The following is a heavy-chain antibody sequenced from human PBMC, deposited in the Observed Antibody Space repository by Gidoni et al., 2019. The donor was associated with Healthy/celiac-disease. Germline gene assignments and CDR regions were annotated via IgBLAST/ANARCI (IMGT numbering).Heavy chain of an antibody. Sequence: EVQLVESGGGLVQPGGSLRLSCAASGFTFSNAWMSWVRQAPGKGLEWVGRIKSKTDGGKTDYAAPVKGRFTNSRDDSKNTLYLQMNSLKTEDTAVYYCTTFAIVVVTTTAFDIWGQGTMVTVSS. V-gene: IGHV3-15*01. CDR1: GFTFSNAW. CDR2: IKSKTDGGKT. J-gene: IGHJ3*02. D-gene: IGHD2-21*02. CDR3: TTFAIVVVTTTAFDI.